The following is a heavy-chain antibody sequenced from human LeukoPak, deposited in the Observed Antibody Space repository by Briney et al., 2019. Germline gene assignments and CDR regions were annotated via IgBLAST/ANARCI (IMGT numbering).Heavy chain of an antibody. CDR2: INQDGSNK. D-gene: IGHD6-19*01. CDR3: VRDIAVAANHDS. Sequence: GGSLRLSCAASGFTFSSFWMSWVRQAPGKGLEWVANINQDGSNKYYVDSLKGRFTISRDKAKNSLFLQMNRLRDEDTAVYYCVRDIAVAANHDSWGQGTLVTVSS. CDR1: GFTFSSFW. J-gene: IGHJ4*02. V-gene: IGHV3-7*05.